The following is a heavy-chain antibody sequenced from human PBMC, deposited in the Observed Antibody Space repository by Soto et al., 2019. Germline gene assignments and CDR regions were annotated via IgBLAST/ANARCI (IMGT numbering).Heavy chain of an antibody. V-gene: IGHV3-7*01. CDR1: GFTFSGYW. Sequence: EVKWEESGGGLVQTGGSLRLSCAVSGFTFSGYWRRWVRQSPGRGLAGVANIKDDGSQTYYVGSVRGRFTISRDNGQKSLYLHMNSLRVADTAVYYCATAVRGSAWSYWGQGTLVPVSS. CDR2: IKDDGSQT. D-gene: IGHD6-19*01. J-gene: IGHJ4*02. CDR3: ATAVRGSAWSY.